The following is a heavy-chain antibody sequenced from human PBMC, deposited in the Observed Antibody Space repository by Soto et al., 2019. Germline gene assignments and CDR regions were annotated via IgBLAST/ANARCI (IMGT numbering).Heavy chain of an antibody. CDR3: ARDTVPSDV. D-gene: IGHD4-17*01. Sequence: ASVTVSCVACGCTFTRYAMHWVRQAPGQRLEWMGWINAGNGNPKYSQKFQGRVTITRDTPASTAYMELRSLRSEATPVNYSARDTVPSDVWGQGPTAPVPS. CDR2: INAGNGNP. V-gene: IGHV1-3*01. J-gene: IGHJ6*02. CDR1: GCTFTRYA.